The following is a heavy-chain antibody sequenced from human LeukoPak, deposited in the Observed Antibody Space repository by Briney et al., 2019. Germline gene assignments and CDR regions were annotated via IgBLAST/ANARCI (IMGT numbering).Heavy chain of an antibody. D-gene: IGHD2-2*02. CDR1: GGSFSGYY. Sequence: SETLSLTCAVYGGSFSGYYWSWIRQPPGKGLEWIGEINHSGSTNYNPSLKSRVTISVDTSKNQFSLKLSSVTAADTAVYYCARVGVVVPAAIPDYDFWSGYSVIDYWGQGILVTVSS. V-gene: IGHV4-34*01. J-gene: IGHJ4*02. CDR3: ARVGVVVPAAIPDYDFWSGYSVIDY. CDR2: INHSGST.